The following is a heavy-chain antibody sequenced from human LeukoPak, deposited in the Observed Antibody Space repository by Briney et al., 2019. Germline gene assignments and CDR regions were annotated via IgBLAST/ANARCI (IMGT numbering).Heavy chain of an antibody. V-gene: IGHV3-23*01. J-gene: IGHJ4*02. Sequence: GGSLRLSCAVPGFTLSSYAISWVRQAPGKVLEWVSAIRGSGGRTYYADSVKGRFTISRDNSKNTLYLQMSSVRAEDTAVYYCAKDTWFGELLPYYFDYWGQRNLVTVSS. CDR3: AKDTWFGELLPYYFDY. D-gene: IGHD3-10*01. CDR1: GFTLSSYA. CDR2: IRGSGGRT.